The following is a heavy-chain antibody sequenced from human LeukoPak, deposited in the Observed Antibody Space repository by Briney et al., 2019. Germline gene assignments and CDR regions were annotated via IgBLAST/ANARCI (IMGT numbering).Heavy chain of an antibody. CDR3: AKARFWLLYDS. V-gene: IGHV3-23*01. D-gene: IGHD3-9*01. CDR1: EFSVTSSV. J-gene: IGHJ4*02. Sequence: TGGSLRLSCAASEFSVTSSVMSWVRQAPGKGLEWISSISGNSGAIYYADSVKGRFTVSSDHSKNTVYLHTNSLRVEDTAVYYCAKARFWLLYDSWGQGTLVTVSS. CDR2: ISGNSGAI.